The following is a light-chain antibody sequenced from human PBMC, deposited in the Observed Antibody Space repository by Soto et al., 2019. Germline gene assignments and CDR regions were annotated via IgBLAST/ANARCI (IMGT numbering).Light chain of an antibody. V-gene: IGKV3D-15*01. CDR3: QQYNNWGLS. CDR2: GSS. Sequence: IVMTQSPATLSVSPGEGVTLSCRTSENVGTKLAWYQQKPGQAPRLLIYGSSTRATGIPATFSGSGSGTEFTLTISSLQSEESAIYYCQQYNNWGLSFGGGTKVEIK. J-gene: IGKJ4*01. CDR1: ENVGTK.